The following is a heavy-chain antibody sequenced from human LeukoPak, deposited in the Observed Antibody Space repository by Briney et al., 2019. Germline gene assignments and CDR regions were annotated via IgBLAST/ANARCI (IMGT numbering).Heavy chain of an antibody. J-gene: IGHJ4*02. CDR3: ARGWEGYCSGGSCYFFDY. V-gene: IGHV1-8*01. CDR2: MNPNSGNT. Sequence: ASVKVSCKASGYTSTSYDINWVRQATGQGLKWMGWMNPNSGNTGYAQKFQGRVTMTRNTSISTAYMELSSLRSEDTAVYYCARGWEGYCSGGSCYFFDYWGQGTLVTVSS. D-gene: IGHD2-15*01. CDR1: GYTSTSYD.